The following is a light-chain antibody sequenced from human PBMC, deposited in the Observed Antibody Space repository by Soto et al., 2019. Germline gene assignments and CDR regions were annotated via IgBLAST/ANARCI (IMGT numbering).Light chain of an antibody. J-gene: IGKJ2*01. Sequence: DIRMTQSPSSLSASVGDGVTITCRASQFIGNYLNWYQHRPGKVPEVLIYGATTLQSGVPSRFIGSGYGTDFTLIISSLQPEDSATYYCQHVYSFPHTFVQGTKLEV. CDR3: QHVYSFPHT. CDR1: QFIGNY. V-gene: IGKV1-39*01. CDR2: GAT.